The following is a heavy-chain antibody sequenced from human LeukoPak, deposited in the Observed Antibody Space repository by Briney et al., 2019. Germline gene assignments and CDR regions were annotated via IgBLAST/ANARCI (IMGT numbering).Heavy chain of an antibody. CDR3: ARDPSQPSGRASWGYYFDY. CDR1: GGTFSSYA. CDR2: IIPIFGTA. V-gene: IGHV1-69*06. Sequence: GSSVKVSCKASGGTFSSYAISWVRQAPGQGLEWMGGIIPIFGTANYAQKFQGRVTITADKSTSTAYMELSSLRSEDTAVYYCARDPSQPSGRASWGYYFDYWGQGTLVTVSS. D-gene: IGHD1-26*01. J-gene: IGHJ4*02.